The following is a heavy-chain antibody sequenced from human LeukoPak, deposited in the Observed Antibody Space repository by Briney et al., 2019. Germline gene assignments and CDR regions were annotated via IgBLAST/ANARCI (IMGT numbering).Heavy chain of an antibody. CDR2: ISGSGGST. Sequence: GGSLRLSCAASGFTFSSYAMSWVRQAPGKGLEWVSAISGSGGSTYYADSVKGRFTISRDNSKNTLYLQMNSLRAEDTAVYYCAKQEPDDYDILTGYYNPYYFDYWGQGTLVTVSS. V-gene: IGHV3-23*01. D-gene: IGHD3-9*01. CDR1: GFTFSSYA. J-gene: IGHJ4*02. CDR3: AKQEPDDYDILTGYYNPYYFDY.